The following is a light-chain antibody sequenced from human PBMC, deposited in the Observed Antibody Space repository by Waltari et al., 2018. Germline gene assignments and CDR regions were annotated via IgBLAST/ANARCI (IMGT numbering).Light chain of an antibody. CDR1: QSISNN. J-gene: IGKJ2*02. CDR3: QQYNTWPPST. V-gene: IGKV3-15*01. CDR2: DAS. Sequence: EIVMTQSPAALSVSPGERATLSCRASQSISNNLAWYQHKPGQPPRLLISDASTRATGVPARFSGSGSGTEFTLTISSLQSEDSAIYFCQQYNTWPPSTFGQGTKLEIK.